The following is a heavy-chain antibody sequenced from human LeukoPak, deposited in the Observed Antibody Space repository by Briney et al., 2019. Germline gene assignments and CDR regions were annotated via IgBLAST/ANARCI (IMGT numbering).Heavy chain of an antibody. D-gene: IGHD1-7*01. V-gene: IGHV1-69*05. CDR2: IIPIFGTA. CDR1: GGTFSSDA. Sequence: GASVKVSCKASGGTFSSDAISWVRQAPGQGLEWMGGIIPIFGTANYAQKFQGRVTITTDESTSTAYMELSSLRSEDTAVYYCASSSNWNYIMAYWGQGTLDTVSS. J-gene: IGHJ4*02. CDR3: ASSSNWNYIMAY.